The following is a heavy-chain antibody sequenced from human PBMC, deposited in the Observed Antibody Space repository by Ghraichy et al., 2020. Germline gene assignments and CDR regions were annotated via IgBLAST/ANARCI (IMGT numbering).Heavy chain of an antibody. Sequence: ASVKVSCKASGYTFTSYDINWVRQATGQGLEWMGWMNPNSGNTGYAQKFQGRVTMTRNTSISTAYMELSSLRSEDTAVYYCARVQGTRGETGEGGYYYYYYGMDVWGQGTTVTVSS. CDR3: ARVQGTRGETGEGGYYYYYYGMDV. J-gene: IGHJ6*02. D-gene: IGHD7-27*01. CDR1: GYTFTSYD. V-gene: IGHV1-8*01. CDR2: MNPNSGNT.